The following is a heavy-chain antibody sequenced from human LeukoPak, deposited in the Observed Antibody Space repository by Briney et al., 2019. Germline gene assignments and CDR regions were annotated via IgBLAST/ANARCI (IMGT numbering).Heavy chain of an antibody. CDR3: ARALYYYGSGVSNWFDP. V-gene: IGHV1-18*01. CDR2: ISAYNGNT. J-gene: IGHJ5*02. D-gene: IGHD3-10*01. CDR1: GYTFTSYG. Sequence: GASVKVSCKASGYTFTSYGISWVGQAPGQGLEWMGWISAYNGNTNYAQKLQGRVTMTTDTSTSTAYMELWSLRSDDTAVYYCARALYYYGSGVSNWFDPWGQGTLVTVSS.